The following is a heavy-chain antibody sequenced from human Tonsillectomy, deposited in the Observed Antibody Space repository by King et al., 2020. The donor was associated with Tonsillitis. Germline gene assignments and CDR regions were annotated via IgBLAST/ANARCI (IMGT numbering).Heavy chain of an antibody. D-gene: IGHD3-10*01. CDR3: VKDLGFGQGAFDI. J-gene: IGHJ3*02. CDR2: ISSNGGSP. Sequence: VQLVESGGGLVKPGASLRLSCSASGFTFSSYAMHWVRQAPGKGLEYVSAISSNGGSPFYADSVKGRFTISRDNSRNTLYLQMSSLRAEDTAVYYCVKDLGFGQGAFDIWGEGTVVTVSS. V-gene: IGHV3-64D*06. CDR1: GFTFSSYA.